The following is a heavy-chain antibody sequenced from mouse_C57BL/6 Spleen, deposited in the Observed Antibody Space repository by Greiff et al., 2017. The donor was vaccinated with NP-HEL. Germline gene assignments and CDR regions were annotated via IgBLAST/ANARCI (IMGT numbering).Heavy chain of an antibody. V-gene: IGHV1-82*01. D-gene: IGHD2-4*01. CDR1: GYAFSSSW. Sequence: QVHVKQSGPELVKPGASVKISCKASGYAFSSSWMNWVKQRPGKGLEWIGRIYPGDGDTNYNGKFKGKATLTADKSSSTAYMQLSSLTSEDSAVYFCARGLGGYFDVWGTGTTVTVSS. CDR3: ARGLGGYFDV. J-gene: IGHJ1*03. CDR2: IYPGDGDT.